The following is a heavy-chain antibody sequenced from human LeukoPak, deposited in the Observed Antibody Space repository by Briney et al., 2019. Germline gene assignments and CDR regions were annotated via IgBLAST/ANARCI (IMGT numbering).Heavy chain of an antibody. CDR3: ARRRAFDI. V-gene: IGHV4-34*01. Sequence: PSETLSLTCTFSGGSVSSYYWSWIRQPAGKELEWIGEINHSGSTNYNPSLKSRVTISVDTSKNQFSLKLSSVTAADTAVYYCARRRAFDIWGQGTMVTVSS. J-gene: IGHJ3*02. CDR1: GGSVSSYY. CDR2: INHSGST.